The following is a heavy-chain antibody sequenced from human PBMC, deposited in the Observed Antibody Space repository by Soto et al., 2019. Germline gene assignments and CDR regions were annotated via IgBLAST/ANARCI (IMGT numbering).Heavy chain of an antibody. Sequence: SETLSLTCTVSGGSISSYYWSWIRQPPGKGLEWIGYIYYSGSTNYNPSLKSRVTISVDTSKNQFSLKLSSVTAADTAVYYCARQFDSSGYYQWGQGTLVTVS. J-gene: IGHJ4*02. CDR2: IYYSGST. D-gene: IGHD3-22*01. CDR1: GGSISSYY. V-gene: IGHV4-59*01. CDR3: ARQFDSSGYYQ.